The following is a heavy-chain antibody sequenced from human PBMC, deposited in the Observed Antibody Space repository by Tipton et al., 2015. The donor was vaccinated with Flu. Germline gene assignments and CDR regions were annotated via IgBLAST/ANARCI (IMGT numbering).Heavy chain of an antibody. CDR1: GFTFSSYS. CDR3: ARGGRIFGVVINSWFDP. J-gene: IGHJ5*02. Sequence: SLRLSCAAPGFTFSSYSMNWVRQAPGKGLEWVSYISSSSSTIYYADSVKGRFTISRDNAKNSLYLQMNSLRAEDTAVYYCARGGRIFGVVINSWFDPWGQGTLVTVSS. D-gene: IGHD3-3*01. V-gene: IGHV3-48*01. CDR2: ISSSSSTI.